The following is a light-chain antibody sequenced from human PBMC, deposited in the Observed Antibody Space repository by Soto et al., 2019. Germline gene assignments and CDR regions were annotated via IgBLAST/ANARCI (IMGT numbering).Light chain of an antibody. Sequence: IVLTQSPATLSFSPGERSTLSCGSSQSVGTYVAWYKQKPGLAPRLVIFDSSTRPTGIPDRFSGSGSGTDFTLTISRLEPEDFAVYFCQQYGNSPQITFGQGTRLEIK. CDR2: DSS. CDR3: QQYGNSPQIT. CDR1: QSVGTY. V-gene: IGKV3D-20*01. J-gene: IGKJ5*01.